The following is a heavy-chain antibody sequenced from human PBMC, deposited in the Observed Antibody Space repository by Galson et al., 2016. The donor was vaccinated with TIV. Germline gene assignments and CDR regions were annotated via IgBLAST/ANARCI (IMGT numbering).Heavy chain of an antibody. Sequence: CAISGDSVSSDSAAWNWIRQSPSRGLEWLGRTYHRSRWYSDYAVAVKGRITITPDTSKNQFSLQLTSVTPEDTAVYYCARATPSVFGVVMTLDYWGQGTLATVSS. CDR2: TYHRSRWYS. J-gene: IGHJ4*02. V-gene: IGHV6-1*01. CDR3: ARATPSVFGVVMTLDY. CDR1: GDSVSSDSAA. D-gene: IGHD3-3*01.